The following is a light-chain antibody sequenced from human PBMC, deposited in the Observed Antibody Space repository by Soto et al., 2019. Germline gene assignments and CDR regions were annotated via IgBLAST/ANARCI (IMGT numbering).Light chain of an antibody. V-gene: IGKV3-20*01. J-gene: IGKJ1*01. Sequence: EIVLTQSPGTLSLSPGERATLSCRASQSVSSNYLAWYQQKPCQAPRLLIFGASTRATGIPGRFSGSGSGTDFTLTISTLEPEDFAVYYCQQYGILWTFGQGTKVDI. CDR2: GAS. CDR3: QQYGILWT. CDR1: QSVSSNY.